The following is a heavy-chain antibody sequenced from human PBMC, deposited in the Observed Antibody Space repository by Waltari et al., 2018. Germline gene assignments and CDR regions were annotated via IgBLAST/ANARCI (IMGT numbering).Heavy chain of an antibody. Sequence: QLQLQESGPGLVKPSETLSLTSTVSGGSISSSSYYWGWIRQPPGKGLEWIGSIYYSGSTYYNPSLKSRVTISVDTSKNQFSLKLSSVTAADTAVYYCARHILHHIVGATVAFDIWGQGTMVTVSS. CDR1: GGSISSSSYY. D-gene: IGHD1-26*01. J-gene: IGHJ3*02. CDR3: ARHILHHIVGATVAFDI. V-gene: IGHV4-39*01. CDR2: IYYSGST.